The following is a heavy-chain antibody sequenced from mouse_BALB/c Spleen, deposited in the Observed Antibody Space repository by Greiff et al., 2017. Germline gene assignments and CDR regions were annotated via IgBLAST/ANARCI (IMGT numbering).Heavy chain of an antibody. CDR2: ISDGGSYT. J-gene: IGHJ2*01. D-gene: IGHD1-1*01. CDR3: ARDGYYGSSYNFDY. Sequence: EVQLVESGGGLVKPGGSLKLSCAASGFTFSDYYMYWVRQTPEKRLEWVATISDGGSYTYYPDSVKGRFTISRDNAKNNLYLQMSSLKSEDTAMYYCARDGYYGSSYNFDYWGQGTTLTVSS. CDR1: GFTFSDYY. V-gene: IGHV5-4*02.